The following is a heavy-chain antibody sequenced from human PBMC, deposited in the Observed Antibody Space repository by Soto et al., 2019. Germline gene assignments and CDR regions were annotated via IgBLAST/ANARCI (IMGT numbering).Heavy chain of an antibody. D-gene: IGHD3-3*01. V-gene: IGHV4-31*03. Sequence: SETLSLTCTVSGGSISSGGYYWSWIRQHPGKGLEWIGYIYYSGSTYYNPSLKSRVTISVDTSKNQFSLKLSSVTAADTAVYYCARASSHYDFWSGYFPNYYYGMDVWGQGTTVT. J-gene: IGHJ6*02. CDR3: ARASSHYDFWSGYFPNYYYGMDV. CDR2: IYYSGST. CDR1: GGSISSGGYY.